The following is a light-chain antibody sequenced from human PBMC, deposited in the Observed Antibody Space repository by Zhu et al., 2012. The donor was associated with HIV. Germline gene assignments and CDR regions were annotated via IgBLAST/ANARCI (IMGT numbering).Light chain of an antibody. CDR1: GSVRSF. V-gene: IGKV3-11*01. CDR3: QQRSSWPLT. J-gene: IGKJ4*01. CDR2: DTS. Sequence: IVLTQSPATLSLSPGEXATVSCRASGSVRSFLAWYQQKPGQAPRLLIYDTSKRATGIPARFSGSGSGTDFTLTISSLEPEDFALYYCQQRSSWPLTFGGGTKVEIK.